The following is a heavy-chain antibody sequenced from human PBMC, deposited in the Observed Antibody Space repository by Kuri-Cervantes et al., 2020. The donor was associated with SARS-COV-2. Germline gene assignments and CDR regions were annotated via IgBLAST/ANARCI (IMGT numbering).Heavy chain of an antibody. CDR1: GYTFTSYG. V-gene: IGHV1-18*04. D-gene: IGHD6-13*01. CDR2: INAGNGNT. J-gene: IGHJ4*02. CDR3: ARASRGEQLVDY. Sequence: ASVKVSCKASGYTFTSYGISWVRQAPGQGLEWMGWINAGNGNTKYSQKFQGRVTITRDTSASTAYMELSNLRSEDTAVYYCARASRGEQLVDYWGQGTLVTVSS.